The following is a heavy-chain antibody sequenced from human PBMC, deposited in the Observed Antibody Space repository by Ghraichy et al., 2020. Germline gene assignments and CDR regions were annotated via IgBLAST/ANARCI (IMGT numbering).Heavy chain of an antibody. CDR1: GFTFSSYW. CDR3: ARNYDSSGRDYFDY. Sequence: GGSRRLSCAASGFTFSSYWMSWVRQAPGKGLEWVADIKQDGNEKYFVDSVKGRFSISRDNAKNSLYLQMNSLRAEDTAVYYCARNYDSSGRDYFDYWGQGTLVTVSS. J-gene: IGHJ4*02. CDR2: IKQDGNEK. V-gene: IGHV3-7*03. D-gene: IGHD3-22*01.